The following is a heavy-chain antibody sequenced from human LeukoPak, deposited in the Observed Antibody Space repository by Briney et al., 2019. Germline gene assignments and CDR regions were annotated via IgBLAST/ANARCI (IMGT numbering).Heavy chain of an antibody. Sequence: ASVKLSYKASGYTFSGYYMHWVRQAPGQGLEWMGWINSNSGDPNYAQKFQRRVTLTRDTSISTAYMELSRLRSDDTAVYYCAREKGGNSGFDYWGRGTLVTVSS. V-gene: IGHV1-2*02. J-gene: IGHJ4*02. CDR3: AREKGGNSGFDY. CDR2: INSNSGDP. CDR1: GYTFSGYY. D-gene: IGHD4-23*01.